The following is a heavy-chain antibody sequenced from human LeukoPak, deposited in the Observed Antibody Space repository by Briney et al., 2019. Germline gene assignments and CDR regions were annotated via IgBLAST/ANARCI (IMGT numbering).Heavy chain of an antibody. V-gene: IGHV4-4*07. CDR2: IYTSGNT. Sequence: SETLSLTCAVSGGSISGYYWSWIRQPAGKGLEWIGRIYTSGNTNYTPSLKSRVTMSVDTSKNQFSLKLSSVTAADTAVYYCARDRSYDTRIVDFWGQGTLVTVSS. J-gene: IGHJ4*02. CDR1: GGSISGYY. D-gene: IGHD3-22*01. CDR3: ARDRSYDTRIVDF.